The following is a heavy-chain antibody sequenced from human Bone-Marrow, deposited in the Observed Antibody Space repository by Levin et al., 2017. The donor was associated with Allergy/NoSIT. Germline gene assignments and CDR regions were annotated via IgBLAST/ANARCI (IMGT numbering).Heavy chain of an antibody. CDR2: IYYTGGT. V-gene: IGHV4-4*02. CDR3: ARAFSDYNGYDI. Sequence: SETLSLTCTVSGGSIRSDDWCAWLRQPPGKGLEWLGEIYYTGGTNYNPSLKSRATVSEDKSKNQFSLNLKSVTAADTAVYYCARAFSDYNGYDIWGQGTMVTVSS. J-gene: IGHJ3*02. CDR1: GGSIRSDDW. D-gene: IGHD3-10*01.